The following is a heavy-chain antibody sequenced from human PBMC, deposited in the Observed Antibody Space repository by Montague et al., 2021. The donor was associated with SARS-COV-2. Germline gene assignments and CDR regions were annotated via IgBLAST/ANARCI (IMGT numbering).Heavy chain of an antibody. Sequence: PALVKPTQTLTLTCTFSGFLLSTSGMCVSWIRQPPGKALEWLARIDWDDDKYYSTPLKTRLTISKDTSKNQVVLTMTNMDPVDTATYYCARILVAAAGSPFDPWGQGTLVTVSS. V-gene: IGHV2-70*11. CDR1: GFLLSTSGMC. D-gene: IGHD6-13*01. J-gene: IGHJ5*02. CDR3: ARILVAAAGSPFDP. CDR2: IDWDDDK.